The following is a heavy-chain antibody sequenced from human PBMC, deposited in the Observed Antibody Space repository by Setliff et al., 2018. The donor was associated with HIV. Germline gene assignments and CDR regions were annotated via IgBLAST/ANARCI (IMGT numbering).Heavy chain of an antibody. Sequence: SETLSLTCAVYGGSFDNYFWTWIRQSPERGLEWIGEINHSEGTTYSPYLKSRLTISLDTSKNQISLKLTSVTAADTAVYYCARDRCSGCYRFDYWGQGTLVTVSS. J-gene: IGHJ4*02. CDR3: ARDRCSGCYRFDY. CDR1: GGSFDNYF. D-gene: IGHD6-19*01. CDR2: INHSEGT. V-gene: IGHV4-34*01.